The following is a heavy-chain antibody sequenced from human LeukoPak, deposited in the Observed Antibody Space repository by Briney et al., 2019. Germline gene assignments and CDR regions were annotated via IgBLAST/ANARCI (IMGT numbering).Heavy chain of an antibody. V-gene: IGHV4-34*01. CDR2: INHSGST. CDR3: ASTRDYYYYGMDV. D-gene: IGHD6-6*01. CDR1: GGSFSGYY. J-gene: IGHJ6*02. Sequence: SETLSLTCAVCGGSFSGYYWSWIRQPPGKGLEWIGEINHSGSTNYNPSLKSRVTISVDTSKNQFSLKLSSVTAADTAVYYCASTRDYYYYGMDVWGQGTTVTVSS.